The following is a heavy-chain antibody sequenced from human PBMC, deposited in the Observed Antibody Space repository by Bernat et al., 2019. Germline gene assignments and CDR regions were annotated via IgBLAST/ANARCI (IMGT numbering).Heavy chain of an antibody. J-gene: IGHJ3*02. CDR1: GITFSIYS. CDR2: ISSNRTSI. CDR3: ARDRDSSDDDAFDI. Sequence: EVQLVESGGGLVKPGGFLRLSCAASGITFSIYSMNWVRQAPGKGLEWISSISSNRTSIYYADSVKGRFTISRDNAKNSLYLQMNSLRAEDTAVYYCARDRDSSDDDAFDIWGQGAMVTVSS. V-gene: IGHV3-21*01. D-gene: IGHD3/OR15-3a*01.